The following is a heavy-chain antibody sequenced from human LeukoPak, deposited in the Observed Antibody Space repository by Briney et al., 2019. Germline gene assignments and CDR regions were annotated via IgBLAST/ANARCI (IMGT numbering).Heavy chain of an antibody. CDR3: ARNGAAGTPNRFFNWFDP. D-gene: IGHD6-13*01. Sequence: GESLEISCKGSGYSFSTYWIGWVRQMPGKGLEWIGLIYPGDSGTRYSPSFQGQVTFSVDKSISTAYLQWSSLKASDTAMYYCARNGAAGTPNRFFNWFDPWGQGTQVTVSS. J-gene: IGHJ5*02. V-gene: IGHV5-51*01. CDR1: GYSFSTYW. CDR2: IYPGDSGT.